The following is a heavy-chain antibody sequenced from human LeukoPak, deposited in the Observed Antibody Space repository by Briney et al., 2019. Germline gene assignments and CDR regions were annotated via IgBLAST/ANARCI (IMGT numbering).Heavy chain of an antibody. Sequence: SETLSLTCTVSGGSISSSSYYWGWIRQPPGKGLEWIGSIYYSGSTYYNPSLKSRVTISVDTSKNQFSLKLSSVTAADTAVYYCARRTHSSDFDYWGQGTLVTVSS. CDR1: GGSISSSSYY. CDR2: IYYSGST. V-gene: IGHV4-39*01. CDR3: ARRTHSSDFDY. J-gene: IGHJ4*02. D-gene: IGHD6-19*01.